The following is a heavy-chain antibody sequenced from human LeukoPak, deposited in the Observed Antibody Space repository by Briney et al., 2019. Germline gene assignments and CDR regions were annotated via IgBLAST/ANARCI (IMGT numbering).Heavy chain of an antibody. CDR2: ISYDGSNK. J-gene: IGHJ1*01. D-gene: IGHD4-23*01. CDR3: AREEGDYGGNKRFQH. CDR1: GFTFSSYA. V-gene: IGHV3-30-3*01. Sequence: GGSLRLSCAASGFTFSSYAMHWVRQAPGKGLGWVAVISYDGSNKYYADSVKGRFTISRDNSKNTLYLQMNSLRAEDTAVYYCAREEGDYGGNKRFQHWGQGTLVTVSS.